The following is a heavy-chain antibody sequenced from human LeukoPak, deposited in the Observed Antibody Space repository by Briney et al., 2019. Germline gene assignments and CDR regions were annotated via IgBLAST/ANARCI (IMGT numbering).Heavy chain of an antibody. D-gene: IGHD5-24*01. Sequence: PGGSLRLSCAASGFTFSSYWMHWVRQAPGKGLVWVSRINSDGSSTSYADSLKGRFTISRDNAKNTLYLQMNSLRAEDTAVYYCARGTWATLYYYYMDVWGKGTTVTVSS. CDR3: ARGTWATLYYYYMDV. CDR2: INSDGSST. CDR1: GFTFSSYW. V-gene: IGHV3-74*01. J-gene: IGHJ6*03.